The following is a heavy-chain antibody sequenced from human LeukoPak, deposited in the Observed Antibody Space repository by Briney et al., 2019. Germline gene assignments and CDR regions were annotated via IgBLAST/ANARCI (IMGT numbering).Heavy chain of an antibody. CDR3: AKEQNYYDSSGYYI. V-gene: IGHV3-30*02. CDR1: EFTFSSYG. D-gene: IGHD3-22*01. Sequence: GGSLRLSCAASEFTFSSYGMHWVRQAPGKGLEWVTFIRYDGSNKYYADSVKGRFTISRDNSKNTLYLQMNSLRADDTAVYYCAKEQNYYDSSGYYIWGQGTLVTVSS. CDR2: IRYDGSNK. J-gene: IGHJ4*02.